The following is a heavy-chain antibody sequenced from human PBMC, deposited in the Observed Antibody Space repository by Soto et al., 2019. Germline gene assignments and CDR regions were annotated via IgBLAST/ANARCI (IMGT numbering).Heavy chain of an antibody. CDR2: IYYSGST. V-gene: IGHV4-30-4*01. CDR3: ARVDYSNYWFDP. D-gene: IGHD4-4*01. CDR1: GGSISSGDYY. Sequence: KPSETLSLTCTVSGGSISSGDYYWSWIRQPPGKGLEWIGYIYYSGSTYYNPSLKSRVTISVDTSKNQFSLKLSSVTAADTAVYYFARVDYSNYWFDPWGQGTRVTVSS. J-gene: IGHJ5*02.